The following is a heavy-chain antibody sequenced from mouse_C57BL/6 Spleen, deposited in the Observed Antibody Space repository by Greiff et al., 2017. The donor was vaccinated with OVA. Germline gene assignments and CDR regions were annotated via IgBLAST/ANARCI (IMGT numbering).Heavy chain of an antibody. CDR3: ASTVVATDYAMDY. CDR2: LNPNYGTT. J-gene: IGHJ4*01. D-gene: IGHD1-1*01. CDR1: GYSFTDYN. Sequence: VQLQQSGPELVKPGASVKISCKASGYSFTDYNMNWVKQSNGKSLEWIGVLNPNYGTTSYNQKFKGKATLTVDQSSSTAYMQLNSLTSEDSAVYYCASTVVATDYAMDYWGQGTSVTVSS. V-gene: IGHV1-39*01.